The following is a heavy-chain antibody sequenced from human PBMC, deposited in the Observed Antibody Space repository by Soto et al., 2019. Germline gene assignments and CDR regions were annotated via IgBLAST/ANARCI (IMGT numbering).Heavy chain of an antibody. D-gene: IGHD3-10*01. CDR1: GFTISSYW. J-gene: IGHJ4*02. V-gene: IGHV3-7*01. CDR3: ARDRRAFGGFDY. Sequence: PCVSMRLSCAAAGFTISSYWISWVRQAPGKGLEWVANIKQDGSEKYYVDSVKGRFTSSRDNAKNSLYLQMNSLRAEDTAVYYGARDRRAFGGFDYWGQGTLVTVSS. CDR2: IKQDGSEK.